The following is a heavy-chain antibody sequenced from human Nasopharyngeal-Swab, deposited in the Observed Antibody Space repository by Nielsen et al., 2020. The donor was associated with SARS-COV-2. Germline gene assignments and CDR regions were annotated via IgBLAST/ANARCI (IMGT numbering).Heavy chain of an antibody. Sequence: SVKVSCKASGGTFSSYAISWVRQAPGQGLEWMGRIIPILGIANYAQKFQGRVTITADKSTSTAYMELSSLRSEDTAVYYCAREGGTRDGFDPWGLGTLVTVSS. J-gene: IGHJ5*02. D-gene: IGHD2-15*01. CDR3: AREGGTRDGFDP. V-gene: IGHV1-69*04. CDR1: GGTFSSYA. CDR2: IIPILGIA.